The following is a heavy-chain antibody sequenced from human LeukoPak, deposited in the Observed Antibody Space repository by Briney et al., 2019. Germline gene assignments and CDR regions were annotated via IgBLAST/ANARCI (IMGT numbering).Heavy chain of an antibody. CDR1: GGSISNYY. D-gene: IGHD3-22*01. V-gene: IGHV4-59*08. CDR2: IYYSGST. CDR3: TRHSSGYYMFGY. Sequence: SETLSLTCTVSGGSISNYYWSWIRQPPGKGLEWIGYIYYSGSTNYNPSLKSRVTISVDTSKNQFSLKLSSVTAADTAVYYCTRHSSGYYMFGYWGQGTLVTVSS. J-gene: IGHJ4*02.